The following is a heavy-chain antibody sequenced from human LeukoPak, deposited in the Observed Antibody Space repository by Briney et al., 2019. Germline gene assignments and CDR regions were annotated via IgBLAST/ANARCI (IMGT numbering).Heavy chain of an antibody. CDR1: GYSFTSYW. D-gene: IGHD6-19*01. CDR3: AGHQWLESDYYYDMDV. V-gene: IGHV5-51*01. CDR2: IYPGDSDT. J-gene: IGHJ6*03. Sequence: GESLKISCKGFGYSFTSYWIGWVRQMPGKGLEWMGIIYPGDSDTRYSPSFQGQVTISADKSISTAYLQWSSLKASDTAMYYCAGHQWLESDYYYDMDVWGKGTTVTVSS.